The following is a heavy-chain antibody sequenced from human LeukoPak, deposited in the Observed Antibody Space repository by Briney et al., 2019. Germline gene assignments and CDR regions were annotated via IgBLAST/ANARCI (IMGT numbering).Heavy chain of an antibody. CDR2: IKPDGGGL. V-gene: IGHV3-7*01. J-gene: IGHJ4*02. Sequence: GGSLRLSCAASGLIFSRYWMTWVRQTAGKGLEWVATIKPDGGGLYSVDSVKGRFTVSRDNAKNSLYLQMNGLRVEDTGVYYCARGGFSSSNFWIDWGQGTPVTVSS. D-gene: IGHD2-2*01. CDR1: GLIFSRYW. CDR3: ARGGFSSSNFWID.